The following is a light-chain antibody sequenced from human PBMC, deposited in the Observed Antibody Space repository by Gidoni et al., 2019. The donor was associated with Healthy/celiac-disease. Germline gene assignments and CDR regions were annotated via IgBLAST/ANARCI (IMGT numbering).Light chain of an antibody. J-gene: IGKJ1*01. V-gene: IGKV1-8*01. CDR3: QQYYSYPET. Sequence: AIRMTQSPSSFSASTGDRVTITCRASQGISSYLAWYQQNPGKAPKLLIYAASTLQSGVPSRFSGSGSGTDFTLTISCLQSEDFATYYFQQYYSYPETFGQGTKVEIK. CDR1: QGISSY. CDR2: AAS.